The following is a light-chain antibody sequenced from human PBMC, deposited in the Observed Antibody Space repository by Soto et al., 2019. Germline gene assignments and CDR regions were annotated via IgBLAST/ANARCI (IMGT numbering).Light chain of an antibody. J-gene: IGKJ1*01. CDR2: AAS. Sequence: EIVLAQSPGTLALSPGERATLSCRASQTVSDNFLAWYQQKPGQAPRLLIYAASSRATGVPDRFSGSGTATDFTLNITALEAEIVAVYYYQQYATSPCAFGQGTKVEIK. V-gene: IGKV3-20*01. CDR1: QTVSDNF. CDR3: QQYATSPCA.